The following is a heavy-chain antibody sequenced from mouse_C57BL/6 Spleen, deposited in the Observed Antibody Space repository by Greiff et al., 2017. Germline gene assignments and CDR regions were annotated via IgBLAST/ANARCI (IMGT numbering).Heavy chain of an antibody. J-gene: IGHJ2*01. D-gene: IGHD1-1*01. Sequence: QVQLQQPGAELVMPGASVKLSCKASGYTFTSYWMHWVKQRPGQGLEWIGEIDPSDSYTNYNQKFKGKSTLTVDKSSSTAYMQLSSLTSEDSAVYYCARWYYGSSLYYFDGWGRGTTLTVSS. CDR1: GYTFTSYW. CDR3: ARWYYGSSLYYFDG. V-gene: IGHV1-69*01. CDR2: IDPSDSYT.